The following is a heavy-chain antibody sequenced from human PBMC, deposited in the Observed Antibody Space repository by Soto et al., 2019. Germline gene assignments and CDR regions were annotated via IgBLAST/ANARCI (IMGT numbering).Heavy chain of an antibody. V-gene: IGHV1-18*01. CDR3: ARDGVTTGTTSVDY. J-gene: IGHJ4*02. CDR1: GYTFTSYG. CDR2: ISAYNGNT. Sequence: ASVKVSCKASGYTFTSYGISWVRQAPGQGLEGMGWISAYNGNTNYAQKLQGRVTMTTDTSTSTAYMELRSLRSDDTALYYCARDGVTTGTTSVDYWGQGTLVTVSS. D-gene: IGHD1-1*01.